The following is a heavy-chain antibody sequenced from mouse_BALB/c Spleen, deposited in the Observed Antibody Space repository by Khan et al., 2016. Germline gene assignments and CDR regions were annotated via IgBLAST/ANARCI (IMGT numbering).Heavy chain of an antibody. CDR3: ASPYYYGSSLYAMDY. J-gene: IGHJ4*01. CDR2: IWAGGST. CDR1: GFSLTSYG. Sequence: QVRLQQSGPGLVAPSQSLSITCTVSGFSLTSYGVHWVRQPPGKGLEWLGVIWAGGSTNYNSALMSRLSISKDNSKSQVFLKMNSLQTDDTAMYYCASPYYYGSSLYAMDYWGQGTSVTVSS. D-gene: IGHD1-1*01. V-gene: IGHV2-9*02.